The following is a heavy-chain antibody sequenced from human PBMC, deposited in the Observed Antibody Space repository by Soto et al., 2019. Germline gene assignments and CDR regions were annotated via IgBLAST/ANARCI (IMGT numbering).Heavy chain of an antibody. CDR3: ARGTATYYDFWSGYYTKFDY. V-gene: IGHV4-34*01. CDR1: GGSFSGYY. CDR2: INHSGST. D-gene: IGHD3-3*01. Sequence: SETLSLTCAVYGGSFSGYYWSWIRQPPGKGLEWIGEINHSGSTNYNPSLKSRVTISVDTSKNQFSLKLSSVTAADTAVYYCARGTATYYDFWSGYYTKFDYWGQGTLVTVSS. J-gene: IGHJ4*02.